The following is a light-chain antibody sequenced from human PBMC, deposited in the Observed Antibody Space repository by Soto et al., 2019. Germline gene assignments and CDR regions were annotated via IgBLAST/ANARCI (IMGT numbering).Light chain of an antibody. CDR3: SAYTSSSTLYV. CDR1: SSDVGGYTY. V-gene: IGLV2-14*01. J-gene: IGLJ1*01. Sequence: QSVLTQPASVSGSPRQSITISCTGASSDVGGYTYVCWYQQRPGKAPKLMSYXXXXXXXXVSNRFSGSKSGNTASLTISGLQAEDEADYYCSAYTSSSTLYVFGTGTKVTVL. CDR2: XXX.